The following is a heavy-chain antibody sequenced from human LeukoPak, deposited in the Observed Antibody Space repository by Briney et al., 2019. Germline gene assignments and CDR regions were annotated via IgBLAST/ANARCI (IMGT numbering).Heavy chain of an antibody. Sequence: GESLRLSCAASGFTFTTYWMSWVRQPPGKGLEWVANIKQDGSEKYYVDSVKGRFTISRDNAKNSLYLQMNSLRAEDTAVYYCARDRSSYNYWGQGTLVTVSS. CDR2: IKQDGSEK. CDR1: GFTFTTYW. V-gene: IGHV3-7*01. D-gene: IGHD6-13*01. J-gene: IGHJ4*02. CDR3: ARDRSSYNY.